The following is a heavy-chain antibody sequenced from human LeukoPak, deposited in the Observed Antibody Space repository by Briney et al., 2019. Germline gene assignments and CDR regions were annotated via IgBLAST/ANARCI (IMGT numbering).Heavy chain of an antibody. V-gene: IGHV4-34*01. CDR3: ARDRDGYGPFDY. CDR1: GGSFSGYY. D-gene: IGHD5-24*01. CDR2: INHSGST. J-gene: IGHJ4*02. Sequence: SETLSLTCAVYGGSFSGYYWSWIRQPPGKGLEWIGEINHSGSTNYNPSLKSRVTISVDTSKNQFSLKLSSVTAADTAVYYCARDRDGYGPFDYWGQGTLVTVSS.